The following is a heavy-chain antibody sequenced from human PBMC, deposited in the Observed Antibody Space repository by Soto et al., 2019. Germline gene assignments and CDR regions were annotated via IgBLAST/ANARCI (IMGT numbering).Heavy chain of an antibody. J-gene: IGHJ6*02. CDR1: GLTFSIYW. CDR2: IKQDGSEI. V-gene: IGHV3-7*05. CDR3: ARESEIVVVAATLHYYYYCGMDV. D-gene: IGHD2-15*01. Sequence: PGGSLSPSSPVSGLTFSIYWMSWVRQAPGKGMEWVATIKQDGSEIYYVDSVKGRFTISRDNAKNSLCLQMNSLRAEDTAVYYCARESEIVVVAATLHYYYYCGMDVWGQGTTVTVSS.